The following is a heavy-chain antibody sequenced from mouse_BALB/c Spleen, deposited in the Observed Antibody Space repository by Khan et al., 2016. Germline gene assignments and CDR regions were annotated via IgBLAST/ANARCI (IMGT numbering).Heavy chain of an antibody. V-gene: IGHV3-2*02. Sequence: EVQLQESGPGLVKPSQSLSLTCTVTGYSITSDYAWNWIRQFPGNKLEWMGYITYSGSTSYNPSLKRRISITRDTSKHQFFLQLNSVTTEDTATYYCARSNYYGDSPAWFAYWGQGTLVTVSA. J-gene: IGHJ3*01. CDR3: ARSNYYGDSPAWFAY. CDR2: ITYSGST. D-gene: IGHD1-1*01. CDR1: GYSITSDYA.